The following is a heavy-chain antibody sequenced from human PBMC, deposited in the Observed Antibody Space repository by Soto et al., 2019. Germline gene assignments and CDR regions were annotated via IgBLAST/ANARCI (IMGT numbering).Heavy chain of an antibody. D-gene: IGHD4-17*01. V-gene: IGHV4-59*08. J-gene: IGHJ4*02. CDR2: IYYSGST. Sequence: LSLTCTVSGGSISSYYWSWIRQPPGKGLEWIGYIYYSGSTNYNPSLKSRVTISVDTSKNQFSLKLSSVTAADTAVYYCARRYGDAFDFWGQGTLVTVSS. CDR1: GGSISSYY. CDR3: ARRYGDAFDF.